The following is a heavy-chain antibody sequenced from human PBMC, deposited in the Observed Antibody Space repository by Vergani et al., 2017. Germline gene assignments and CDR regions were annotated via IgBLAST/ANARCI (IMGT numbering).Heavy chain of an antibody. V-gene: IGHV4-34*01. Sequence: QVQLQQWGAGLLKPSETLSLTCAVYGGSFSGYYWSWIRQPPGKGLEWIGEINHSGSTNYNPSLKSRVTISVDTSKNQFSLKLSSVTAADTAVYYCARERITIFGVVKVPGYYYYMDVGGKGTTVTVSS. CDR2: INHSGST. CDR1: GGSFSGYY. CDR3: ARERITIFGVVKVPGYYYYMDV. D-gene: IGHD3-3*01. J-gene: IGHJ6*03.